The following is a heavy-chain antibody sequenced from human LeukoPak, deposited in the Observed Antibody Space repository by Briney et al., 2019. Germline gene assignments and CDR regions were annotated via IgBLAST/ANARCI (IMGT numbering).Heavy chain of an antibody. Sequence: GGSLRLSCAASGFTFSNYAMHWVRQAPGKGLEWVAVISYDGSNKYYGDSVKGRFTISRDNARNSLYLQMNSLRDEDTAVYYCVRDALHTAHFDYWGQGTLVTVSS. V-gene: IGHV3-30*03. D-gene: IGHD5-18*01. J-gene: IGHJ4*02. CDR1: GFTFSNYA. CDR2: ISYDGSNK. CDR3: VRDALHTAHFDY.